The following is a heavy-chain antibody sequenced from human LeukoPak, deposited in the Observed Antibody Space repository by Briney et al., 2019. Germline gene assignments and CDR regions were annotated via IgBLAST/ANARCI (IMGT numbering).Heavy chain of an antibody. J-gene: IGHJ4*02. Sequence: SETLSLTCSVSGYSISSGYYWGWIRQPPGKGLEWIGSIYQSGNTYYNPSLKSRVTISVDTSKNQFSLKLNSVTAADTAVYYCARLAWGRLDYWGQGTLVTVSS. CDR3: ARLAWGRLDY. V-gene: IGHV4-38-2*02. D-gene: IGHD7-27*01. CDR1: GYSISSGYY. CDR2: IYQSGNT.